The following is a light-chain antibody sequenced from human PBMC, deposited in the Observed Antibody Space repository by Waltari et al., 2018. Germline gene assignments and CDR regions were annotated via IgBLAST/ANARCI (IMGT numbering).Light chain of an antibody. CDR1: RSDVGGYHS. Sequence: QSALTQPASVSGSPGQSITISCTGTRSDVGGYHSVSWYQQHPDKAPKLLIFQVSNRPSEVSNRVSGSKSGNTASLTISGLQAEDEADYYCGSETRSRTCVFGGGTRVTVL. V-gene: IGLV2-14*01. CDR3: GSETRSRTCV. J-gene: IGLJ2*01. CDR2: QVS.